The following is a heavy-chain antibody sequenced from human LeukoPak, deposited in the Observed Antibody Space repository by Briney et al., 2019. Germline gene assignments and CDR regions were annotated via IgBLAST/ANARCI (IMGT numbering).Heavy chain of an antibody. CDR2: ILGDDEAT. CDR1: GFTFSYYG. Sequence: GGSLRLSCEASGFTFSYYGMRWFRQAPRKGLEWVSTILGDDEATYYADSVKGRFTISRDNSKNTLYLQMNSLRAEDTAVYYCAKDTVASSGYYFDYWGQGTLVTVSS. V-gene: IGHV3-23*01. CDR3: AKDTVASSGYYFDY. J-gene: IGHJ4*02. D-gene: IGHD6-19*01.